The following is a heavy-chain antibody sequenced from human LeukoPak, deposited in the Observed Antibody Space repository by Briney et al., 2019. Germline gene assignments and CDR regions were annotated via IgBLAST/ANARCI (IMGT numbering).Heavy chain of an antibody. J-gene: IGHJ4*02. CDR2: IYTSEST. V-gene: IGHV4-61*02. Sequence: TLSLTCSVSGGSISSSNYYWSWIRQPAGKGLEWIGCIYTSESTNYNPSLMSRVTISVDTSRNQFSLKLSSVTAADTAVYYCARGLWFGDENPPYFDYWGQGILVTVSS. CDR3: ARGLWFGDENPPYFDY. CDR1: GGSISSSNYY. D-gene: IGHD3-10*01.